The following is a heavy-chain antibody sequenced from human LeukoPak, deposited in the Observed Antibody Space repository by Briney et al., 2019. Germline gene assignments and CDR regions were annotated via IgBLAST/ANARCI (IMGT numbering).Heavy chain of an antibody. J-gene: IGHJ4*02. CDR2: IYSDGST. Sequence: GGSLRLSCAASGFTVSSNYMSWVRQAPGKGLEWVSLIYSDGSTYYADSVRGRFTISRDNSKNTLYLQMNSLRAEDSAVYYCARGLGLPGGYWGQGTLVTVYS. CDR1: GFTVSSNY. V-gene: IGHV3-66*01. CDR3: ARGLGLPGGY. D-gene: IGHD2-2*01.